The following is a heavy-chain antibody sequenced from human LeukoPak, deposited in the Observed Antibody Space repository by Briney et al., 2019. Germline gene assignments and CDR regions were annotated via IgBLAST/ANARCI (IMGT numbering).Heavy chain of an antibody. CDR3: ARLVVPAAMGHGLDY. Sequence: PSETLSLTCIVSGGSISSTSYYWGWIRKPPGKGLEWIGTIYYSGTAYYNPSLKSRVSISVDTSKNQFSLKLSSVTAADTAVYYCARLVVPAAMGHGLDYWGQGTMVTVSS. CDR2: IYYSGTA. D-gene: IGHD2-2*01. J-gene: IGHJ4*02. CDR1: GGSISSTSYY. V-gene: IGHV4-39*01.